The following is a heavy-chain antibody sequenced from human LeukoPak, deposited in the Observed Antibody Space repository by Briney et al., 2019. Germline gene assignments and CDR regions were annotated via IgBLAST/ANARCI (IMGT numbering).Heavy chain of an antibody. J-gene: IGHJ4*02. D-gene: IGHD1-26*01. Sequence: SETLSLTCTVSGGSISSYYWTWIRQPPGKGLEWIGYIYYSGSTNYNPSLKSRVTMSVDTSKNQFSLKLSSVTAADTAVYYCARGGGGWNYVDYWGQGTLVTVSS. CDR1: GGSISSYY. V-gene: IGHV4-59*08. CDR3: ARGGGGWNYVDY. CDR2: IYYSGST.